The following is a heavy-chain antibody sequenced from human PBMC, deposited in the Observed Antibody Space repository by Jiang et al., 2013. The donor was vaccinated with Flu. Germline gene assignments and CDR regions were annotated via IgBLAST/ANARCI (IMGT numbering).Heavy chain of an antibody. CDR3: ARDGGSGLDY. V-gene: IGHV3-7*03. CDR1: GFTLSSYW. J-gene: IGHJ4*02. D-gene: IGHD6-19*01. CDR2: IKQDGSEK. Sequence: SCAASGFTLSSYWMIWVRLAPGKGLEWVANIKQDGSEKYYVDSVKGRFTISRDNPKNSLYLQMNSLRAEDTAVYYCARDGGSGLDYWGQGTLVTVSS.